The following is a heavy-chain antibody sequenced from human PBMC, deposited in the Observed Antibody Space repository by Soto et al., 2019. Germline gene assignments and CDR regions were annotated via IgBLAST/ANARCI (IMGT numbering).Heavy chain of an antibody. CDR1: GFSFSISP. J-gene: IGHJ4*02. CDR3: ARDPKTSGGQHWAFNYFDS. V-gene: IGHV3-30-3*01. Sequence: GGSLRLSCAASGFSFSISPMHWVRQAPGKVPEWVALISYDGTNKFYAASVKGRFTISRDNSKSTLYLQVDSLRPEDAAVYYCARDPKTSGGQHWAFNYFDSWGQGTLVTVYS. D-gene: IGHD7-27*01. CDR2: ISYDGTNK.